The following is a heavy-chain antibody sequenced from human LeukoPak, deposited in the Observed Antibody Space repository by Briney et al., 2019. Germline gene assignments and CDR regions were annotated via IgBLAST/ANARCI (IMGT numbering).Heavy chain of an antibody. CDR3: ARRESSGSIDY. CDR1: GYSFTNYW. CDR2: IQPGDSDT. Sequence: PGESLKISCKGSGYSFTNYWIGWVRQVPGKGLEWMGIIQPGDSDTRYSTSFQGQVTILADKSISTTYLQWSGLKASDTAMYYCARRESSGSIDYWGQGTLVTVSS. D-gene: IGHD6-19*01. V-gene: IGHV5-51*01. J-gene: IGHJ4*02.